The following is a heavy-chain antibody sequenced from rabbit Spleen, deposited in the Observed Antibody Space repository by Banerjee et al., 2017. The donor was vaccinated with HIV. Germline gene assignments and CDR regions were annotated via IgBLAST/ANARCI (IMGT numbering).Heavy chain of an antibody. CDR1: GLDFSSYYY. CDR3: ARDAGTSFSTYGMDL. Sequence: QSLEESGGDLVKPGASLTLTCKASGLDFSSYYYMCWVRQAPGKGLEWIGCINTGSGGAYYASWAKGRFTISKTSSTTVTLQMTSLTAADTATYFCARDAGTSFSTYGMDLWGPGTLVTVS. CDR2: INTGSGGA. V-gene: IGHV1S40*01. J-gene: IGHJ6*01. D-gene: IGHD8-1*01.